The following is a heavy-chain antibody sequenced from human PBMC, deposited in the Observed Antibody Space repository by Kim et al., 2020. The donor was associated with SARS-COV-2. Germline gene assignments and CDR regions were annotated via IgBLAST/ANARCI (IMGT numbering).Heavy chain of an antibody. J-gene: IGHJ4*02. Sequence: GESLKISCKGSGYSFTSYWIGWVRQMPGKGLEWMGIIYPGDSDTRYSPSFQGQVTISADKSISTAYLQWSSLKASDTAMYYCARCPLGVVRGVIHYFDYWGQGTLVTVSS. CDR3: ARCPLGVVRGVIHYFDY. CDR2: IYPGDSDT. D-gene: IGHD3-10*01. V-gene: IGHV5-51*01. CDR1: GYSFTSYW.